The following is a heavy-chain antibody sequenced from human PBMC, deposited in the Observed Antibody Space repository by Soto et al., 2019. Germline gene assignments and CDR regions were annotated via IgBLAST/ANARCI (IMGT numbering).Heavy chain of an antibody. V-gene: IGHV1-69*12. CDR3: AREATAHSSGWHF. J-gene: IGHJ4*02. CDR2: IIPMFGTV. Sequence: QVQLVQSGAEVKKPGSSVKVSCKASGGTFSSFGIDWVRQAPGQGLEWMGDIIPMFGTVTYAQKFQGRVTITADESTTTVYMELSSLRSEAPAVYYCAREATAHSSGWHFWGQGTLVTVSS. CDR1: GGTFSSFG. D-gene: IGHD6-19*01.